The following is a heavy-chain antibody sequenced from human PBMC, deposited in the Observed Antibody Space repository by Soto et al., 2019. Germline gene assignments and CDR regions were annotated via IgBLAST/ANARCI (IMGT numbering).Heavy chain of an antibody. CDR3: ASGYCSGGSCPALTFDY. V-gene: IGHV1-69*13. CDR1: GGTFSSYA. Sequence: SVKVSCKASGGTFSSYAISWVRQAPGQGLEWMGGIIPIFGTANYAQKFQGRVTITADESTSTAYMELSSLRSEDTAVYYCASGYCSGGSCPALTFDYWGQGTLVTVSS. J-gene: IGHJ4*02. D-gene: IGHD2-15*01. CDR2: IIPIFGTA.